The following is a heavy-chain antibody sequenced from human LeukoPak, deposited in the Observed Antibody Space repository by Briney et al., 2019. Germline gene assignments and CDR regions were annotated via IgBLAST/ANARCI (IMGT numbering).Heavy chain of an antibody. CDR1: GGTFSRYA. D-gene: IGHD1-1*01. CDR3: AREPVSFSVSRVPNDAFDI. Sequence: GASVKVSCKASGGTFSRYAISWVRQAPGPGLEWMGGIIPIFGTANYAQKFQGRVTITTDESTSTAYMELSSLRSEDTAVYYCAREPVSFSVSRVPNDAFDIWGQGTMVTVSS. J-gene: IGHJ3*02. CDR2: IIPIFGTA. V-gene: IGHV1-69*05.